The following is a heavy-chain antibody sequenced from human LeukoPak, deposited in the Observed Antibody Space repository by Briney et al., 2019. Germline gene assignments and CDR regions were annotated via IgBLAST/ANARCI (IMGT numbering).Heavy chain of an antibody. CDR1: GYTFTDYY. CDR2: INPNSGGT. V-gene: IGHV1-2*02. D-gene: IGHD7-27*01. CDR3: ARGTVSWGLDY. J-gene: IGHJ4*02. Sequence: ASVKVSCKASGYTFTDYYMHWVRQAPGQGLEWMGWINPNSGGTNYAQIFQGRVTMTRDTSISTGYMELSRLRSDDTAVYYCARGTVSWGLDYWGQGTLVTVSS.